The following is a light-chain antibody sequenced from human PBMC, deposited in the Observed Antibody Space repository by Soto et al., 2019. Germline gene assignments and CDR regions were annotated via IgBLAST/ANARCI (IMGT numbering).Light chain of an antibody. CDR3: NSYTSSTTLV. CDR2: EVS. J-gene: IGLJ2*01. CDR1: SSDVGGYNY. Sequence: QSALTQPASVSGSPGRSITISCTGTSSDVGGYNYVSWYQQHPGKAPKLLIYEVSNRPSGVSNRFTASKSGNTASLTISGLQAEDEADYYCNSYTSSTTLVFGGGTQLTVL. V-gene: IGLV2-14*01.